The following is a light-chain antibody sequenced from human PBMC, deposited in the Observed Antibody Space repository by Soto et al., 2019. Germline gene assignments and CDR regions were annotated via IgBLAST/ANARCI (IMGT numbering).Light chain of an antibody. CDR2: DVS. CDR3: SSYTSSSTLVV. J-gene: IGLJ2*01. CDR1: SSDVGGYNY. Sequence: QSALTQPASVSGSPGQSITISCTGTSSDVGGYNYVSWYQQHPGKAPKLMIYDVSNRPSGVSNRFSCSKSGNTASLTISGLQAEDEADYYCSSYTSSSTLVVFGGGTNSPS. V-gene: IGLV2-14*01.